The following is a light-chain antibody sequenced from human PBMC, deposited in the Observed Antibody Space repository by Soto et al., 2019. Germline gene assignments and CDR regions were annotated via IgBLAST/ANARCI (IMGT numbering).Light chain of an antibody. Sequence: LTQPHSVSESPGKTVTISCTRSSGSIDSNYVQWYQQRPGSAPTTVLYEDHQRPSGVPDRFSGSIDSSSNSASLTISGLKTEDEADYYCQSYDSGILVFGGGTQLTVL. J-gene: IGLJ3*02. V-gene: IGLV6-57*04. CDR3: QSYDSGILV. CDR1: SGSIDSNY. CDR2: EDH.